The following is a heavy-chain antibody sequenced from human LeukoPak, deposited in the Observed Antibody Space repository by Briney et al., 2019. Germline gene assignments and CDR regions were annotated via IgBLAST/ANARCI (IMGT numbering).Heavy chain of an antibody. CDR3: ARGSMVRGKYDY. Sequence: SETLSLTCTVSGDSISSYYWSWIRQPPGKGLEWIGYIYYSGSTNYNPSLKSRVTISVDTSKNQFSLKLSSVTAADTAVYYCARGSMVRGKYDYWGQGTLVTVSS. CDR2: IYYSGST. V-gene: IGHV4-59*01. J-gene: IGHJ4*02. D-gene: IGHD3-10*01. CDR1: GDSISSYY.